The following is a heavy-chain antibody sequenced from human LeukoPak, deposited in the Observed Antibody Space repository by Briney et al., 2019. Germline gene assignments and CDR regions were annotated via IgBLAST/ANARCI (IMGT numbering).Heavy chain of an antibody. V-gene: IGHV4-39*07. CDR3: ARGRVNCGGDCYQKQFDY. Sequence: SETLSLTCTVSGGSISSSSYYWGWIRQPPGKGLEWIGSIYYSGSTYYNPSLKSRVTISVDTSKNQFSLKLSSVTAADTAVYYCARGRVNCGGDCYQKQFDYWGQGTLVTVSS. CDR1: GGSISSSSYY. D-gene: IGHD2-21*02. J-gene: IGHJ4*02. CDR2: IYYSGST.